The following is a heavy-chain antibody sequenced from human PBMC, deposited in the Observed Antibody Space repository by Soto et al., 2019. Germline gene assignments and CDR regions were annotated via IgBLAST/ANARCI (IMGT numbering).Heavy chain of an antibody. Sequence: LRLSCTASGFTFSSYAMSWVRQAPGKELEWVSTISGNSGKTNYAESVKGRFSISRDNSKNTVHLQLDSLRAEDTTVYFCAKLGFVLMELYYFHQWGHGTLVTVSS. CDR3: AKLGFVLMELYYFHQ. J-gene: IGHJ4*01. V-gene: IGHV3-23*01. D-gene: IGHD2-8*01. CDR1: GFTFSSYA. CDR2: ISGNSGKT.